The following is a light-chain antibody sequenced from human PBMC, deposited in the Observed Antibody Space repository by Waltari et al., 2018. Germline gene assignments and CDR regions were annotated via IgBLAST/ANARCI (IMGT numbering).Light chain of an antibody. J-gene: IGKJ1*01. CDR1: QSISSY. Sequence: AIRITQSPSSLSASTGDRVTITCRASQSISSYLAWYQQKPGKAPKVLIYAASTLQSGVPSRFSGSGSGTDFTLTISCLQAEDVGVYYCQQYYTSSQRTFGQGTKVEI. CDR3: QQYYTSSQRT. CDR2: AAS. V-gene: IGKV1-8*01.